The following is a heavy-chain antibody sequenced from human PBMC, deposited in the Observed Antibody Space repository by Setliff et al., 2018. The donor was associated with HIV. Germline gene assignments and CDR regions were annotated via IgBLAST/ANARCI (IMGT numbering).Heavy chain of an antibody. D-gene: IGHD3-22*01. CDR2: LSLTRES. J-gene: IGHJ4*02. V-gene: IGHV4-59*08. Sequence: SETLSLTCTVSGASISGSYWIWIRQPPGKGLEWIGYLSLTRESKNNPSLNSRVTTSIDTSKNQFSLDLRSVTAADTAVYYCARHYDSSGKGDYFDDWGRGIRGTVSS. CDR3: ARHYDSSGKGDYFDD. CDR1: GASISGSY.